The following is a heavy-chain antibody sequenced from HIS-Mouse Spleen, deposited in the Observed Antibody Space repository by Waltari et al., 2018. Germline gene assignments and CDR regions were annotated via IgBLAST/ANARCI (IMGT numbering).Heavy chain of an antibody. CDR1: GGSISRSSYY. Sequence: QVQLQQWGAGLLKPSETLSLTCTVSGGSISRSSYYWGWIRQPPGKGLGWIGSIYYLGRPYYNPSLKSRVTISVDTSKNQFSLKLSSVTAADTAVYYCAREIPYSSSWYDWYFDLWGRGTLVTVSS. J-gene: IGHJ2*01. CDR3: AREIPYSSSWYDWYFDL. CDR2: IYYLGRP. V-gene: IGHV4-39*07. D-gene: IGHD6-13*01.